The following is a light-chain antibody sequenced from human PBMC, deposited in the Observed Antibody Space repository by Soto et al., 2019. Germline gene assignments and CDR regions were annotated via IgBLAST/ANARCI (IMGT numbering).Light chain of an antibody. CDR2: KAS. J-gene: IGKJ5*01. V-gene: IGKV1-5*03. Sequence: DIQMTQSPSTLSASVGDRVTITCRASQSISNWLAWYQQQPGKAPKLLIYKASTLESGVPSRFSGSGSGTEFTLTISSLQPDDFATYYCQQYLNYPITFGQGTRLEIK. CDR1: QSISNW. CDR3: QQYLNYPIT.